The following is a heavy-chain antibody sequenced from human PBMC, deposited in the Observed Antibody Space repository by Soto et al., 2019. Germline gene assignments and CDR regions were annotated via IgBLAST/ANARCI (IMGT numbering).Heavy chain of an antibody. V-gene: IGHV4-31*03. CDR2: IYYSGST. D-gene: IGHD3-10*01. CDR1: GGSISGGGYY. CDR3: ARVRITMVRGVIINYYGMDV. J-gene: IGHJ6*02. Sequence: PSETLSLTCTVSGGSISGGGYYWSWIRQNPGKGLEWIGYIYYSGSTYYNPSLKSRVTISVDTSKNQFSLKLSSVTAAHTAVYYCARVRITMVRGVIINYYGMDVWGQGTTVTVSS.